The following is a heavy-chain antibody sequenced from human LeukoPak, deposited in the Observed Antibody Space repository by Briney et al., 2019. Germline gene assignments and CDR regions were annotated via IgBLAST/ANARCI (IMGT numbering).Heavy chain of an antibody. J-gene: IGHJ6*03. CDR2: ISSTGGTA. V-gene: IGHV3-23*01. CDR3: AKNGDRGAYCSGGSCYPYYYYNMDV. CDR1: GFTFSSFG. D-gene: IGHD2-15*01. Sequence: GGSLRLSCAASGFTFSSFGMSWVRQAPGKGLEWVSAISSTGGTAYYADCVKGRFTISRDNSKNTLYLQMNSLRAEDTAIYYCAKNGDRGAYCSGGSCYPYYYYNMDVWGKGTTVTISS.